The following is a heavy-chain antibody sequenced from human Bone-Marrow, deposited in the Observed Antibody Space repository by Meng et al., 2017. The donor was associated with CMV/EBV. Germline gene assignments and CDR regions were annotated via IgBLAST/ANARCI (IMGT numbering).Heavy chain of an antibody. CDR2: TYHTGTN. CDR3: ARTLEGSWGGMDV. CDR1: GGSVSGRNW. D-gene: IGHD6-13*01. V-gene: IGHV4-4*02. Sequence: SETLSLTCAVSGGSVSGRNWWSWVRQSPGKGLEWIGETYHTGTNNYKPSLKSRVTISLDKSKNHLSLKLSSVTAADTAVYYCARTLEGSWGGMDVWGQGTTVTVSS. J-gene: IGHJ6*02.